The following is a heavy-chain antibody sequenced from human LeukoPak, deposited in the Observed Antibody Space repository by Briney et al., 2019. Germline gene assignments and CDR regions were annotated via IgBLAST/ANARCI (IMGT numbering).Heavy chain of an antibody. J-gene: IGHJ4*02. CDR3: VTKEPSTSGWSY. D-gene: IGHD6-19*01. CDR2: IKEDGSEK. CDR1: GFTFSSYW. V-gene: IGHV3-7*01. Sequence: PGGSLRLSCAASGFTFSSYWTAWVRQAPGKGLEWVANIKEDGSEKNYVDSVKGRFTISRDNAENSVYLQMNDLRAEDTGVYYCVTKEPSTSGWSYWGQGTLVTVSS.